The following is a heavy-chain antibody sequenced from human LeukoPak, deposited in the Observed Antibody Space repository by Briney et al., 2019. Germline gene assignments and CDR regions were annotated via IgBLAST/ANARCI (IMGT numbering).Heavy chain of an antibody. CDR3: ARGPAVPDY. V-gene: IGHV4-59*01. D-gene: IGHD1-1*01. CDR2: IYYSGST. J-gene: IGHJ4*02. Sequence: PSETLSLTCAVSGGSISSYCWSWIRQPPGKGLEWIGYIYYSGSTNYNPSLKSRVTISVDTSKNQFSLKLSSVTAADTAVYYCARGPAVPDYWGQGTLVTVSS. CDR1: GGSISSYC.